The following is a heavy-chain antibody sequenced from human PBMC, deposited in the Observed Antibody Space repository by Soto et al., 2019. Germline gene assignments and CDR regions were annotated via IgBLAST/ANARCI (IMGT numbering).Heavy chain of an antibody. J-gene: IGHJ4*02. CDR2: YDLEKGET. CDR1: GYSLTELS. D-gene: IGHD5-12*01. Sequence: ASVKVSCKVSGYSLTELSIHWVRQAPGEGLEWMGGYDLEKGETIYAQKFQGRVTMTEDSPADTPYMQLRSLRSEDTAVYYCAIEVARSNQFELWGQRTMVTVSX. V-gene: IGHV1-24*01. CDR3: AIEVARSNQFEL.